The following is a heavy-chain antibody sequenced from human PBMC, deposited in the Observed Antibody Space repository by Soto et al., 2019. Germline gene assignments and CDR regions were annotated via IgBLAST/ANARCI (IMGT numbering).Heavy chain of an antibody. D-gene: IGHD6-6*01. CDR2: ISAYNGNT. CDR3: ARDLGSSPTRPIPWFDP. CDR1: GYTFTSYG. Sequence: QVQLVQSGAEVKKPGASVKVSCKASGYTFTSYGISWVRQAPGHGPEWMGWISAYNGNTNYAQKLQGRVTMTTDTPTRTAYMEPRSVRSDATAVYYCARDLGSSPTRPIPWFDPWGQGTLVTVSS. V-gene: IGHV1-18*01. J-gene: IGHJ5*02.